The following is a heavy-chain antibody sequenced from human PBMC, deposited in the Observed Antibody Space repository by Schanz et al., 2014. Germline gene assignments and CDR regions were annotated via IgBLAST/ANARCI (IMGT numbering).Heavy chain of an antibody. CDR1: GFTFSTYW. Sequence: EVQLVESGGGLVQPGGSLRLSCAASGFTFSTYWMHWVRQAPGKGLVWVSHINSDGTTTTYADSVKGRFTISRDNSKNTLYLQMNSLRGEDTAVYYCASPALVQGLMPEYYFDYWGQGTLXTVSS. V-gene: IGHV3-74*01. CDR3: ASPALVQGLMPEYYFDY. J-gene: IGHJ4*02. CDR2: INSDGTTT. D-gene: IGHD3-10*01.